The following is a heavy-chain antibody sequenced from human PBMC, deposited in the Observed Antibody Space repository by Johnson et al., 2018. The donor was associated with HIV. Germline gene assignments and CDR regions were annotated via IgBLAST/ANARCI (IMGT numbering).Heavy chain of an antibody. J-gene: IGHJ3*02. D-gene: IGHD6-6*01. Sequence: EVQLVESGGGLVQPGGSLRLSCAASGLTFSKYAMNWVRQAPGKGLEWVSLIGGSAVSTYYADSVRGRFTISRDNSENTLYLQMNSLRAEDTAVYYCAKDQFSSPGGEAFDMWGQGTMGTVSS. CDR1: GLTFSKYA. V-gene: IGHV3-23*04. CDR3: AKDQFSSPGGEAFDM. CDR2: IGGSAVST.